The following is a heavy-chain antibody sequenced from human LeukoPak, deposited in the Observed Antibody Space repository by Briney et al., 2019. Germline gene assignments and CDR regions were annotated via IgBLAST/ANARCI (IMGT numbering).Heavy chain of an antibody. J-gene: IGHJ4*02. CDR2: ISYDGSNK. D-gene: IGHD6-13*01. Sequence: GGSLRLSCAASGFTFSSYGMHWVRQAPGKGLEGVAVISYDGSNKYYADSVKGRFTISRDNSKNTLYLQMNSLRAEDTAVYYCANLAAGTWDYWGQGTLVTVSS. V-gene: IGHV3-30*18. CDR3: ANLAAGTWDY. CDR1: GFTFSSYG.